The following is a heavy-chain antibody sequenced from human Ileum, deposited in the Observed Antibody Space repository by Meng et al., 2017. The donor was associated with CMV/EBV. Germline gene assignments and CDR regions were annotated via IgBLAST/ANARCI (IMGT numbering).Heavy chain of an antibody. J-gene: IGHJ4*02. V-gene: IGHV3-20*04. CDR3: ATKAVARPFDY. CDR2: INWHGGSP. D-gene: IGHD2-2*01. CDR1: GFTFENYG. Sequence: GESLKISCAASGFTFENYGMSWVRQAPGRGLEWVSGINWHGGSPDYADSVKGRFTISRDNARNSLYLQMDSLRAEDTAVYYCATKAVARPFDYWGQGTLVTVSS.